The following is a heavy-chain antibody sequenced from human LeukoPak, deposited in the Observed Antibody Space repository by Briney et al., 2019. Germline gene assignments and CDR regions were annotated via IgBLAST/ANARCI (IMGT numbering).Heavy chain of an antibody. V-gene: IGHV4-34*01. CDR2: IHHSGST. D-gene: IGHD3-10*01. J-gene: IGHJ6*04. CDR3: ARTMVRGVIISDYYGMDV. CDR1: GWSFSGYY. Sequence: IPSETLSLTCAVYGWSFSGYYWSWIRQPPGKGLEWVGEIHHSGSTNYNPSLKSRVTISVDTSKNQFSLKLSSVTAADTAVYYCARTMVRGVIISDYYGMDVWGKGTTVTVSS.